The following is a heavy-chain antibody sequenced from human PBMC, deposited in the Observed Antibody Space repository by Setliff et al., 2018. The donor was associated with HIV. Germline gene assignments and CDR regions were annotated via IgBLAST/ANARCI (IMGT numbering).Heavy chain of an antibody. CDR1: GGSISSSSYY. Sequence: PSETLSLTCTVSGGSISSSSYYWGWIRQPPGKGLEWIGTIYYTGSTYYNPSLKSRVTISVDTSKNQLSLKLSSVTAADTAVYYCAKEARGIPTTGTGYWGQGALVTGLL. J-gene: IGHJ4*02. CDR2: IYYTGST. V-gene: IGHV4-39*02. CDR3: AKEARGIPTTGTGY. D-gene: IGHD6-13*01.